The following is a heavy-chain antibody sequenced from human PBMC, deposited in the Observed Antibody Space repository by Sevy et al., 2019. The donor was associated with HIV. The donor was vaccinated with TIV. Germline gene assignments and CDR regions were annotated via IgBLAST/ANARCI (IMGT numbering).Heavy chain of an antibody. CDR1: GGSISRSSYY. V-gene: IGHV4-39*01. CDR3: ATPRGSDWYEGTGGYFDL. CDR2: IYSTGRT. Sequence: SETLSLTCTVSGGSISRSSYYWGWIRQPPGKGVEWIGSIYSTGRTSYNPSLKSRVTLSADTSKNQFSLKLDSVSAADTAVYYCATPRGSDWYEGTGGYFDLWCRGALVTVSS. D-gene: IGHD6-19*01. J-gene: IGHJ2*01.